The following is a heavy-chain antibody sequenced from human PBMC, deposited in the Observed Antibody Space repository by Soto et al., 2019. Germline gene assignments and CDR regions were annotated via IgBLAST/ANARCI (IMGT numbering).Heavy chain of an antibody. D-gene: IGHD3-10*01. J-gene: IGHJ4*02. Sequence: GGSLRLSCAASGFTFSSYGMHWVRQAPGKGLEWVAVIWYDGSNKYYADSVKGRFTISRDNSKNTLYLQMNSLRAEDTAVYYCARDDSRFGELSFSLDYWGQGTLVTVSS. CDR3: ARDDSRFGELSFSLDY. CDR1: GFTFSSYG. CDR2: IWYDGSNK. V-gene: IGHV3-33*01.